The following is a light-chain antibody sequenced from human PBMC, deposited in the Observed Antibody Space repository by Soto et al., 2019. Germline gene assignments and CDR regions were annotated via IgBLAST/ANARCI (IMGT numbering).Light chain of an antibody. Sequence: DIQMTQSPSTLSASVGDRVTITCRASQSISSWLAWYQQKPGKAPKLLIYKASSLESGVPSRFSGSGSGTEFTLTIRSLQPDDFETYYCQQYRTFGQGTKVEIK. J-gene: IGKJ1*01. V-gene: IGKV1-5*03. CDR2: KAS. CDR1: QSISSW. CDR3: QQYRT.